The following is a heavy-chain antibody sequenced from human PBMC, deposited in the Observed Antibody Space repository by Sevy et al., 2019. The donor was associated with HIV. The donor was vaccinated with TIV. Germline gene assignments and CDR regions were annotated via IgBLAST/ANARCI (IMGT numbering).Heavy chain of an antibody. Sequence: GESLKISCAASGFTFSTYAMYWVRQAPGKGLEYVSAISGGGGNRYYGTSVKGRFTVSRDNAKNTLYLQMGSLRAEDMAVYFCARKYHDTSGYPRYSMDVWGQGTTVTVSS. J-gene: IGHJ6*02. V-gene: IGHV3-64*01. CDR3: ARKYHDTSGYPRYSMDV. CDR2: ISGGGGNR. CDR1: GFTFSTYA. D-gene: IGHD3-22*01.